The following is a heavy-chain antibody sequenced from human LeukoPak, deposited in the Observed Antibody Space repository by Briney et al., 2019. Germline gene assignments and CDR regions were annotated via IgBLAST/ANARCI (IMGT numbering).Heavy chain of an antibody. D-gene: IGHD3-22*01. Sequence: SETLSLTCTVSGDSISSYYWTWIRHPAGEGLEWIGRIVSIVTTTYNPSLKSGFPMSVDTSKNQFSLKLSSVTVADTAVYYCARVTHYYDSSGYFHGAFHIWGQGTMVTVSS. J-gene: IGHJ3*02. CDR1: GDSISSYY. CDR3: ARVTHYYDSSGYFHGAFHI. V-gene: IGHV4-4*07. CDR2: IVSIVTT.